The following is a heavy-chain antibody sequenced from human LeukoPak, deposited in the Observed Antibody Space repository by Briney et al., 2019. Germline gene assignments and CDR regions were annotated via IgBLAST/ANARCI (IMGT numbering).Heavy chain of an antibody. Sequence: ASVKVSCKASGYTLTTYAFSWVRQAPGQGLEWMGWISAYNGNTNYAQKLRGRVTMTTDTSTSTAYMELMSLRSDDTAVYYCARASSAVAAAGTNFDYWGPGTLVTVSS. J-gene: IGHJ4*02. V-gene: IGHV1-18*01. CDR1: GYTLTTYA. CDR3: ARASSAVAAAGTNFDY. CDR2: ISAYNGNT. D-gene: IGHD6-19*01.